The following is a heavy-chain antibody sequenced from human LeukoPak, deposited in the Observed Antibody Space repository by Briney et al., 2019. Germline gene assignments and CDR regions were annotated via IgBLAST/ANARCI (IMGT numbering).Heavy chain of an antibody. CDR3: AKEDIAAARYFDY. Sequence: GGSLRLSCAASGFTFSSYAMSWVRQVPGKGLEWVSAISGSGGSTYYADAVKGRFTISRDNSKNTLYLQMNSLRAEDTAGYYCAKEDIAAARYFDYWGQGTLVTVSS. J-gene: IGHJ4*02. CDR2: ISGSGGST. CDR1: GFTFSSYA. V-gene: IGHV3-23*01. D-gene: IGHD6-13*01.